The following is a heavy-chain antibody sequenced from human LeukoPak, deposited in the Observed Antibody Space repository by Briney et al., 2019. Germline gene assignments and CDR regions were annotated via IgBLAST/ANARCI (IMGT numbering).Heavy chain of an antibody. J-gene: IGHJ4*02. CDR2: MNPNSGNT. V-gene: IGHV1-8*01. D-gene: IGHD2-2*01. CDR1: GYTFTSYD. CDR3: ARDPDIVVPPDY. Sequence: ASVKVSCKASGYTFTSYDINWVRQATGQGLEWMGWMNPNSGNTGYAQKFQGRVTMTRNTSISTAYMELSSLRSEDTAVYYCARDPDIVVPPDYWGQGTLVTVSS.